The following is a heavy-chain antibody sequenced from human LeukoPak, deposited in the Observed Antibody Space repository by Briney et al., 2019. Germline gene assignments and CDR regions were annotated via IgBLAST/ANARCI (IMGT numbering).Heavy chain of an antibody. J-gene: IGHJ6*03. CDR3: AREMSPYYYYYYMDV. V-gene: IGHV1-46*01. Sequence: GASVKVSCKASGYTFTSYYMHWVRQAPGQGLEWMGIINPSGGSTSYAQKFQGRVTMTRDMSTSTVYMELSSLRSEDTAVYYCAREMSPYYYYYYMDVWGKGTTVTVS. CDR2: INPSGGST. CDR1: GYTFTSYY.